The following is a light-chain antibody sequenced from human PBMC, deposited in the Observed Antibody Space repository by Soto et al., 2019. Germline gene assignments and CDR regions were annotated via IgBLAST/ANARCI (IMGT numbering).Light chain of an antibody. CDR3: AAWDDSLSAVV. Sequence: QSVLTQPPSTSGTPGQRVTIYCSGSSSNIGSNYVYWYQQLPETAPKLLISMNTQRPSGVPDRFSGSTSGTSASLAISGLRSEDEADYYCAAWDDSLSAVVFGGGTKLTVL. CDR2: MNT. J-gene: IGLJ2*01. CDR1: SSNIGSNY. V-gene: IGLV1-47*01.